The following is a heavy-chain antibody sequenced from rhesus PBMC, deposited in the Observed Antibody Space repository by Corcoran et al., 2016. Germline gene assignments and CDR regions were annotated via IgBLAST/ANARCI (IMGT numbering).Heavy chain of an antibody. J-gene: IGHJ4*01. CDR1: GFSISTTGTG. D-gene: IGHD4-29*01. CDR3: AQVRSTVARLFDY. V-gene: IGHV2-95*01. Sequence: QVTLKESGPALVKPTQTLTLTCTFSGFSISTTGTGVGWIRQPPGKALEWLASIYWNDSKYYRPSLKRRLTISKDPSKNQVVLTKTNMDPVDTATYYCAQVRSTVARLFDYWGQGVLVTVSS. CDR2: IYWNDSK.